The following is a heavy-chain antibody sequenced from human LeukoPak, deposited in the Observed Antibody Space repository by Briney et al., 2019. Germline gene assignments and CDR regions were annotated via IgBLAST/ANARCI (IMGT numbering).Heavy chain of an antibody. J-gene: IGHJ5*02. D-gene: IGHD6-13*01. CDR3: ARVMSSSWSAGWFDP. V-gene: IGHV3-53*01. CDR1: GFTVSSNY. Sequence: GGSLRLSCAASGFTVSSNYMSWVRQAPGKGLEWVSVIYSGGSTYYADSVKGRFTISRDNSKNTLYLQMNSLRAEDTAVYYCARVMSSSWSAGWFDPWGQGTLVTVSS. CDR2: IYSGGST.